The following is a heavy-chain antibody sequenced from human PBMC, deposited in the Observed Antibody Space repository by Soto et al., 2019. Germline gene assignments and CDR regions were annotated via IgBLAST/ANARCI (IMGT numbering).Heavy chain of an antibody. CDR1: GFSLTANGVG. J-gene: IGHJ5*02. CDR2: IYWNDGT. Sequence: SGPTLVNPTQTLTLTCAFSGFSLTANGVGVGWIRQPPGGALEWLAIIYWNDGTSISPSLQSRLTISKDTSKNHVVLSLTNMEPLDRATYYCARKLSGSYWKFDPWGPGTQVTVSS. CDR3: ARKLSGSYWKFDP. D-gene: IGHD3-22*01. V-gene: IGHV2-5*01.